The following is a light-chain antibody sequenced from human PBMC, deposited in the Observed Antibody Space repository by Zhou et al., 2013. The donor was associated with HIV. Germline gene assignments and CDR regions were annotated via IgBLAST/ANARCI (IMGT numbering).Light chain of an antibody. V-gene: IGKV1-16*01. J-gene: IGKJ3*01. Sequence: DIQMTQSPSTLSASIGDRVTITCRASQGTSNYLAWFQQKPGTAPKSLIYAASSLQYGVPSRFSGSGSGTDFTLVINSLQPEDFAIYYCQQYHSHPWTFGPGTKVDF. CDR3: QQYHSHPWT. CDR2: AAS. CDR1: QGTSNY.